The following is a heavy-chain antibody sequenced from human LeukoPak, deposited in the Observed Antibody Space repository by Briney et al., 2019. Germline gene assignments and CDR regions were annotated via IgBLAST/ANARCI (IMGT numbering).Heavy chain of an antibody. Sequence: ASVKVSCKASGYTFSGYYIHWVRQAPGQGLEWIGWINPKSYATNYAQKFRGRVTMTRDTSISTAYMELTRLRSDDTAMYYCARGEDIVLLMYGPFDSWGQGTLVTVSS. CDR1: GYTFSGYY. D-gene: IGHD2-8*01. CDR2: INPKSYAT. J-gene: IGHJ4*02. V-gene: IGHV1-2*02. CDR3: ARGEDIVLLMYGPFDS.